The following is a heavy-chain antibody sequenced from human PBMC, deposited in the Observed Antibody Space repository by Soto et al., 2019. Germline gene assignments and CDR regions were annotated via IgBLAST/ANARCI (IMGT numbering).Heavy chain of an antibody. CDR2: ISYDGSNK. D-gene: IGHD6-25*01. CDR3: AREQRVGYYYYGMDV. J-gene: IGHJ6*02. Sequence: GGPLRLSCGASGFTFSSYAMHWVRQAPSKGLEWVAVISYDGSNKYYADSVKGRFTISRDNSKNTLYLQMNSLRAEDTAVYYCAREQRVGYYYYGMDVWGQGSTVTVSS. CDR1: GFTFSSYA. V-gene: IGHV3-30-3*01.